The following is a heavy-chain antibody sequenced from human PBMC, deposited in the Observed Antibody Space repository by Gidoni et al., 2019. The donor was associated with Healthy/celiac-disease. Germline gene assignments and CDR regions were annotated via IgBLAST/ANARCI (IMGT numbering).Heavy chain of an antibody. D-gene: IGHD3-22*01. CDR1: GSSISSGYS. J-gene: IGHJ3*02. CDR2: IYHSGST. V-gene: IGHV4-38-2*02. CDR3: ARGAKGYYDSSGYYDDAFDI. Sequence: QVQLQESGPGLVKPSATLSLTCTVSGSSISSGYSWGWIRQPPGKGLEWIGSIYHSGSTYYNPSLKSRVTIAVDTSKNQFSLKLSSVTAADTAVYYCARGAKGYYDSSGYYDDAFDIWGQGTMVTVSS.